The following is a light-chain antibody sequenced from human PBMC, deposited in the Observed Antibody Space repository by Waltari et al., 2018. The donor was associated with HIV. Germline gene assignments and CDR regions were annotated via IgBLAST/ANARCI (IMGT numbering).Light chain of an antibody. CDR3: CSSAGRDIFV. CDR1: SKDVGAYNY. J-gene: IGLJ1*01. CDR2: DLN. V-gene: IGLV2-11*01. Sequence: QSALTPSRSVSGSPGQSITISCTGTSKDVGAYNYVSWYQQHPGRAPKLLIYDLNRRPSGVPDRFSGSKSGNTASLSISGLQAEDEADYYCCSSAGRDIFVFGTGTKVTVL.